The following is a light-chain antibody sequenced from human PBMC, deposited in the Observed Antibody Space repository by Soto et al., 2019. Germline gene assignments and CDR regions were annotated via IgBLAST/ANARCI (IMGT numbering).Light chain of an antibody. CDR2: GAS. CDR3: HQYNFWPT. V-gene: IGKV3-15*01. J-gene: IGKJ1*01. CDR1: QSVGSN. Sequence: EIVMTQSPATLSVSPGERATLSCRASQSVGSNLAWYQQKPGQAPRLLIYGASTRATGIPARFSGSGSGTEFTLTISSLQSEDFATYYCHQYNFWPTFGQGTKVEIK.